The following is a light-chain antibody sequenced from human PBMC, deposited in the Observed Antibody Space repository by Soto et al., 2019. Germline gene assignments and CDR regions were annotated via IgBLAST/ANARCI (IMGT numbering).Light chain of an antibody. CDR3: SSYTSSSTLV. CDR2: DVS. Sequence: QSALTQPASVSGSPGQSITISCTGTSSDVGGYNDVSWYQQHPDKAPKLMIYDVSHRPSGVSNRFSGSKSGNTASLTISGLQAEDEADYYCSSYTSSSTLVFGGGTKVTVL. CDR1: SSDVGGYND. J-gene: IGLJ2*01. V-gene: IGLV2-14*03.